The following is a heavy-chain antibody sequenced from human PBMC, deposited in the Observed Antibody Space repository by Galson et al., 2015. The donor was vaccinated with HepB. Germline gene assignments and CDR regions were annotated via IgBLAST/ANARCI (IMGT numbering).Heavy chain of an antibody. CDR3: ALGEVVPETINFDY. V-gene: IGHV1-69*13. CDR1: GGTFSSYA. J-gene: IGHJ4*02. CDR2: IIPIFGTA. D-gene: IGHD2-2*01. Sequence: SVKVSCKASGGTFSSYAISWVRQAPGQGLEWMGGIIPIFGTANYAQKFQGRVTITADESTSTAYMELSSLRSEDTAVYYCALGEVVPETINFDYWGQGTLVTVSS.